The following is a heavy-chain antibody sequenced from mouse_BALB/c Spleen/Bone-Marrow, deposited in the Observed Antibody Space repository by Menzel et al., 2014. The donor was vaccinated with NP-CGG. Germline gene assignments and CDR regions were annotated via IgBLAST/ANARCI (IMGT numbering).Heavy chain of an antibody. V-gene: IGHV1-7*01. Sequence: VQLVESGAELAKPGASVKMSCKASGYTFTSYWMHWVKQRPGQGQEWIGYINPSTGYTEYNQKFKDKATLTADKSSSTAYMQLSSLTSEDSAVYYCARDWYFDVWGAGTTVTVSS. CDR1: GYTFTSYW. J-gene: IGHJ1*01. CDR3: ARDWYFDV. CDR2: INPSTGYT.